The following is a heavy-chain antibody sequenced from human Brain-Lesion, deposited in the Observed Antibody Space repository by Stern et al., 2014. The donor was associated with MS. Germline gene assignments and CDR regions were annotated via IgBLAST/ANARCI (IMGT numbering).Heavy chain of an antibody. J-gene: IGHJ6*02. D-gene: IGHD2-2*01. V-gene: IGHV4-61*02. CDR3: ARGRVVPGFQYYATDV. Sequence: QLQESGPGLVKPSQTLSLSCTVSGGSISSGGYYWSWIRQPAGKGLEWIGRIFNSGSTSYNPPLKSRVTIPIDTSKTQFSLRLNSMTAADTAVYYCARGRVVPGFQYYATDVWGQGTTVIVSS. CDR1: GGSISSGGYY. CDR2: IFNSGST.